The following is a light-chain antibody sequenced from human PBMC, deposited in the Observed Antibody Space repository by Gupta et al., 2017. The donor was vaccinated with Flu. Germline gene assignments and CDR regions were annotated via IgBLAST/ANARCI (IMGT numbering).Light chain of an antibody. CDR1: QSVSSSY. J-gene: IGKJ4*01. Sequence: LSLSPGERATLSCRASQSVSSSYLAWYEQKPGQAPRLLIYGASSRATGIKDRFSGSGAGTDFTLTISRREPEDFAVYYCQQEGSEPPAITFGGGTKVEIK. V-gene: IGKV3-20*01. CDR3: QQEGSEPPAIT. CDR2: GAS.